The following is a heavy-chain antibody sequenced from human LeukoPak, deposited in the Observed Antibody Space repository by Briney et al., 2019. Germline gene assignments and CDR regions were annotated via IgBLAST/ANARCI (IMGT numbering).Heavy chain of an antibody. CDR1: GGSISSGGYY. D-gene: IGHD4-17*01. Sequence: SETLSLTCTVSGGSISSGGYYWSWIRQHPGKGLEWIGYIYYSGSTHYNPSLKSRVTISVDTSKNQFSLKLSSVTAADTAVYYCARGPAGDYSSRYFDLWGRGTLVTVSS. J-gene: IGHJ2*01. CDR2: IYYSGST. V-gene: IGHV4-31*03. CDR3: ARGPAGDYSSRYFDL.